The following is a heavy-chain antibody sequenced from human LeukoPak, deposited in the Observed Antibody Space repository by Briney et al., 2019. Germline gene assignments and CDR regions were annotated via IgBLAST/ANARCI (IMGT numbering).Heavy chain of an antibody. Sequence: GGSLRLSCAASGFTVSSNYMSWVRQAPGKGLEWVSVIYSGGSTYYADSVKGRFTISRDNSKNTLYLQMNSLRAEDTAVYYCASARQYYYDSSGYDYWGQGTLVTASS. V-gene: IGHV3-66*02. CDR3: ASARQYYYDSSGYDY. D-gene: IGHD3-22*01. CDR1: GFTVSSNY. J-gene: IGHJ4*02. CDR2: IYSGGST.